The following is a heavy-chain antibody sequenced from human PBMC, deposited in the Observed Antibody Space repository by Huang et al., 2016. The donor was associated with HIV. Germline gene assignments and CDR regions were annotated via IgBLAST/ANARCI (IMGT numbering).Heavy chain of an antibody. V-gene: IGHV3-43*01. D-gene: IGHD3-22*01. CDR2: ISGDGRTT. J-gene: IGHJ4*02. Sequence: EVQLVQSGGVAIKPGGSLRLSCAASGFPFWDYHMHWVRQGPGKSLEWVALISGDGRTTKYGDSVKVRFTISRDNSKDSLYLQMNSLKTEDTAFYYCTGIFYDSTGYYYHYWGQGTLVTVSS. CDR3: TGIFYDSTGYYYHY. CDR1: GFPFWDYH.